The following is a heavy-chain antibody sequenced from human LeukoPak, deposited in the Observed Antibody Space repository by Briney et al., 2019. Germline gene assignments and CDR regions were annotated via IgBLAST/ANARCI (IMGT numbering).Heavy chain of an antibody. Sequence: GGSLRLSCAASGFTFSNYVMHWVRQAPGKRLEWVAAISYDGSNKYYADSVKGRFTISRDNSKNTLYLQMNSLRTEDTAVYYCAKVHLEGASSLDQWGQGTLVTVSS. D-gene: IGHD1-26*01. CDR2: ISYDGSNK. CDR1: GFTFSNYV. V-gene: IGHV3-30*18. CDR3: AKVHLEGASSLDQ. J-gene: IGHJ4*02.